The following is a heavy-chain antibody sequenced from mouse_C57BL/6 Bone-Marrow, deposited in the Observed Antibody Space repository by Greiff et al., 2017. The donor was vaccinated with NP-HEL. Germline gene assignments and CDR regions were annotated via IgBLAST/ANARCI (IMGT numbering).Heavy chain of an antibody. CDR3: ARGGYYGFLDY. CDR2: IHPNSGST. CDR1: GYTFTSYW. V-gene: IGHV1-64*01. Sequence: QVQLQQPGAELVKPGASVKLSCKASGYTFTSYWMHWVKQRPGQGLEWIGMIHPNSGSTNYNEKFKSKAKLTVDKSSSTAYMQLSSLTSEDSAVYYCARGGYYGFLDYWGQGTTLTVSS. J-gene: IGHJ2*01. D-gene: IGHD2-3*01.